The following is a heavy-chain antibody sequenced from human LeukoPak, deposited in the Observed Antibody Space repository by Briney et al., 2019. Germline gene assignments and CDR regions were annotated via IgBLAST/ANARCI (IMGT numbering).Heavy chain of an antibody. J-gene: IGHJ4*02. D-gene: IGHD1-7*01. Sequence: GASVKVSCKASGGTFISYAISWVRQAPGQGLEWMGRIIPIFGTANYAQKFQGRVTITPDESTSTAYMELSSLRSEDTAVYYCASMDWNYGFDYWGQGTLVTVSS. CDR2: IIPIFGTA. CDR3: ASMDWNYGFDY. V-gene: IGHV1-69*13. CDR1: GGTFISYA.